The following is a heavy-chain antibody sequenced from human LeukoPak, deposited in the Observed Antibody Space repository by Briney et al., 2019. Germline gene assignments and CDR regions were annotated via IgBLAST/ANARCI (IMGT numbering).Heavy chain of an antibody. D-gene: IGHD1-26*01. CDR2: IIPIFDTA. CDR1: GGTFSSYS. CDR3: ARISLGAIWGYYYGMDV. V-gene: IGHV1-69*13. J-gene: IGHJ6*02. Sequence: SVKVSCKASGGTFSSYSINWVRQAPGQGLEWMGGIIPIFDTADYAQKFQGRVTITADESTSTAYMELSSLRSEDTAVFYCARISLGAIWGYYYGMDVWGQGTTVTVSS.